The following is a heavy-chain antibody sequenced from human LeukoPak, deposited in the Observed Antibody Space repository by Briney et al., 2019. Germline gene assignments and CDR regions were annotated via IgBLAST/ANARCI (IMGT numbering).Heavy chain of an antibody. V-gene: IGHV3-30*02. Sequence: GGSLRLSCAASGFTFSSYGMHWVRQAPGKGLEWVAFIRYDGSNKYYADSVKGRFTISRDNSKNTLYLQMNSLRAEDTAVYYCAKPLPYYYDSSGYYNWGQGTLVTVSS. CDR3: AKPLPYYYDSSGYYN. J-gene: IGHJ4*02. CDR2: IRYDGSNK. D-gene: IGHD3-22*01. CDR1: GFTFSSYG.